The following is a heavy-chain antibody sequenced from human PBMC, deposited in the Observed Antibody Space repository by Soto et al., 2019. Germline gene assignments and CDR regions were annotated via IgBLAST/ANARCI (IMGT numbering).Heavy chain of an antibody. CDR1: VGTFSSYA. J-gene: IGHJ4*02. CDR2: IIPIFGTA. V-gene: IGHV1-69*01. CDR3: ARRVGGYYDSSGYSLYYYFDY. Sequence: QVQLVQSGAEVKKPGSSVKVSCKASVGTFSSYAISWVRQAPGQGLEWMGGIIPIFGTAIYAQKFQGRVTITADESTSTAYMELSSLRSEDTAVYYCARRVGGYYDSSGYSLYYYFDYWGQGTLVTVSS. D-gene: IGHD3-22*01.